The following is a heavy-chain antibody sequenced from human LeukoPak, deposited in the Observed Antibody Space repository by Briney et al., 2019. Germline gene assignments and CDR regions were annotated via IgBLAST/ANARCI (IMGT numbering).Heavy chain of an antibody. CDR2: IYTSGST. CDR3: AREGLKGWYGGLFDY. D-gene: IGHD6-19*01. CDR1: GGSISSYY. J-gene: IGHJ4*02. V-gene: IGHV4-4*07. Sequence: PSETLSLTCTVSGGSISSYYWSWIRQPAGKGLEWIGRIYTSGSTNYSPSLKSRVTMSVDTSKNQFSLKLSSVTAADTAVYYCAREGLKGWYGGLFDYWGQGTLVTVSS.